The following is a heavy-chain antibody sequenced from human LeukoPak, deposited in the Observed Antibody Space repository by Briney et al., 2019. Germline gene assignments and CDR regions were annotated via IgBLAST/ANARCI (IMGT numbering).Heavy chain of an antibody. CDR1: GFTFSDYY. Sequence: GGSLRLSCAASGFTFSDYYMSWIRQAPGKGLEWVSYISSSGSTIYYADSVKGRFTISRDNAKNSLYLQMNSLRAEDTAVYYCARARIVVVPAAYYMDVWGKGTTVTVSS. J-gene: IGHJ6*03. D-gene: IGHD2-2*01. CDR2: ISSSGSTI. V-gene: IGHV3-11*01. CDR3: ARARIVVVPAAYYMDV.